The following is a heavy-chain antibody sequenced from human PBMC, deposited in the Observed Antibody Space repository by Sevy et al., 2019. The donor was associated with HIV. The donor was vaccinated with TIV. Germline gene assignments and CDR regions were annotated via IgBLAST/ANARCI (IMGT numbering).Heavy chain of an antibody. J-gene: IGHJ4*02. D-gene: IGHD5-18*01. V-gene: IGHV3-23*01. CDR3: ATPLRGYNYGFFDY. CDR2: FSYSGGRT. Sequence: GGSLRLSCAASGFIFTNYAMTWVRQAPGKGLEWVSSFSYSGGRTYYADSVKGRFTISRDNSKNTLYLEMNTLRAEDTAVYYCATPLRGYNYGFFDYWGQGTLVTVSS. CDR1: GFIFTNYA.